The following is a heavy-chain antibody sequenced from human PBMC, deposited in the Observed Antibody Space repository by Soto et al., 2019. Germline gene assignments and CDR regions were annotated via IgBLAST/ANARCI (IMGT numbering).Heavy chain of an antibody. CDR1: GGSISSYY. D-gene: IGHD5-18*01. CDR3: ATTSLVDTAMAYPGLHAFDI. J-gene: IGHJ3*02. CDR2: IYYSGST. Sequence: SETLSLTCTVSGGSISSYYWSWIRQPPGKGLEWIGYIYYSGSTNYNPSLKSRVTISVDTSKNQFSLKLSSVTAADTAVYYCATTSLVDTAMAYPGLHAFDIWGQGTMVTVSS. V-gene: IGHV4-59*01.